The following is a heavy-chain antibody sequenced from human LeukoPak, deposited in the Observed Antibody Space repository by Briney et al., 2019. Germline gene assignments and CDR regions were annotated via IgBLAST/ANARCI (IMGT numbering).Heavy chain of an antibody. CDR2: INPNSGGT. D-gene: IGHD5-18*01. J-gene: IGHJ6*03. Sequence: ASVKVSCKASGYTFTGYYMHWVRQAPEQGLEWMGWINPNSGGTNYAQKFQGRVTMTRDTSISTAYMELSRLRSEDTAVYYCARAARGYSYGFRNYYYMDVWGKGTTVTISS. CDR3: ARAARGYSYGFRNYYYMDV. CDR1: GYTFTGYY. V-gene: IGHV1-2*02.